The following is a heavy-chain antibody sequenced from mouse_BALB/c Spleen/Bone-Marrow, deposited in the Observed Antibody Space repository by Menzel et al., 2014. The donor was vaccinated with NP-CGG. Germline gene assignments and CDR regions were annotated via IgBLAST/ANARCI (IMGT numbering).Heavy chain of an antibody. D-gene: IGHD2-12*01. V-gene: IGHV1-7*01. CDR1: GYTFTSYW. Sequence: VKLQESGAELAKPGASVKMSCKASGYTFTSYWIHWVNRRPGQGLEWIGYINPSTGYTEYNQKFKDKATLTADKSSSTAYMQLSSLTSEDSAVYYCAPYSHEGVAYWGQGTLVTVSA. CDR3: APYSHEGVAY. J-gene: IGHJ3*01. CDR2: INPSTGYT.